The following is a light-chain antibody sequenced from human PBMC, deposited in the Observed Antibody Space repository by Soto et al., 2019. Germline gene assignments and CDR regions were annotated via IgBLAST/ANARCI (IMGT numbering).Light chain of an antibody. CDR3: FSFTSTNTHV. Sequence: QSALTQPASVSGSPGQSVTISCTGTSSDFGSYKFVSWYQHHPGKVPKVIIYETSKRPSGVSDRFSGSKSGNTASPTISGLQAEDEADYYCFSFTSTNTHVFGSGTRSPP. V-gene: IGLV2-23*01. J-gene: IGLJ1*01. CDR1: SSDFGSYKF. CDR2: ETS.